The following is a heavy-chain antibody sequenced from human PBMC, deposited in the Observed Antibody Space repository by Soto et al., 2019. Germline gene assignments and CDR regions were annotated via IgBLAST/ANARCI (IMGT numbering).Heavy chain of an antibody. V-gene: IGHV3-23*01. J-gene: IGHJ4*02. CDR3: VREFAPGSPNYDY. CDR2: LTRSGTT. CDR1: GFTFSSYA. D-gene: IGHD3-10*01. Sequence: EVQLLESAGGLVQPGGSLRLSCAASGFTFSSYAMGWVRQAPGKGLEWVSTLTRSGTTPYAESVRGRFTISRDNSKNTLYLQRDDLRAENTAVYYCVREFAPGSPNYDYWGLGTLVTVSS.